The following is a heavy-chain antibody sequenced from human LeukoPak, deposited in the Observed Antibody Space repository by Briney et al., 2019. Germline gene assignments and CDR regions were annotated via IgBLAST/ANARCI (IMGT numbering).Heavy chain of an antibody. CDR1: GFIFSNYA. CDR3: ARDLGGYSYGPHFDY. V-gene: IGHV3-30*04. D-gene: IGHD5-18*01. J-gene: IGHJ4*02. CDR2: ISSDGSKI. Sequence: GGSLRLSCAASGFIFSNYAMHWVRQAPGKGLEWVALISSDGSKIYYADSAKGRFTISRDNAKNSLYLQMNSLRAEDTAVYYCARDLGGYSYGPHFDYWGQGTLVTVSS.